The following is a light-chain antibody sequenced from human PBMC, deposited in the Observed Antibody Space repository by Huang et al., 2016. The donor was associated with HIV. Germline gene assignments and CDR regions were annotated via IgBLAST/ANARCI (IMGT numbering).Light chain of an antibody. V-gene: IGKV1-39*01. J-gene: IGKJ1*01. CDR2: GAS. Sequence: DIQMTQSPSSLSASVGDRLTITCLASQDVITYLNWYRQKPGEAPKVLIYGASNLEGGVPSRFSGSGSGTYFTLTINNLQPEDFATYTCQQSYNTPWTFGQGTKVEVK. CDR3: QQSYNTPWT. CDR1: QDVITY.